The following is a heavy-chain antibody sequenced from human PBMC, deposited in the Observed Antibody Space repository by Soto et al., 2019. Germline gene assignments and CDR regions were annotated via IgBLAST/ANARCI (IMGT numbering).Heavy chain of an antibody. D-gene: IGHD6-19*01. CDR2: IFDSGTT. V-gene: IGHV4-31*03. CDR1: GGSISSGGYY. J-gene: IGHJ4*02. Sequence: SETLSLTCTVSGGSISSGGYYWSWLRQHPGKGLEWIGYIFDSGTTYYNPSLKSRVAISVDPSKSQFSLRLTSVTATDTAVYYCASQASGWYPDYWGQGTLVTVSS. CDR3: ASQASGWYPDY.